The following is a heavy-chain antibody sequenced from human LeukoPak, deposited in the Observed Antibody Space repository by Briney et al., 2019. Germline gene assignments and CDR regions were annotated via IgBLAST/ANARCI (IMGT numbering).Heavy chain of an antibody. Sequence: GGSLRLSCAASGFTFSSYGMHWVRQAPGKGLEWVAFIRYDGSNKYYADSVKGRFTISRDNAKNSLYLQMNSLRAEDTALYYCARDGSGSYYYYYMDVWGKGTTVTVSS. V-gene: IGHV3-30*02. J-gene: IGHJ6*03. CDR2: IRYDGSNK. CDR3: ARDGSGSYYYYYMDV. D-gene: IGHD3-10*01. CDR1: GFTFSSYG.